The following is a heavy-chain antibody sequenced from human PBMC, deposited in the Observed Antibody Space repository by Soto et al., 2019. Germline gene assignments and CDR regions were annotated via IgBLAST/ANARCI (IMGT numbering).Heavy chain of an antibody. CDR3: ARVIPSTVGRGYFDY. V-gene: IGHV4-30-4*01. J-gene: IGHJ4*02. CDR1: GGSISSGDYY. CDR2: IYYSGST. Sequence: SETLSLTCTVSGGSISSGDYYWSWIRQPPGKGLEWIGYIYYSGSTYYNPSLKSRVTISVDTSKNQFSLKLSSVTAADTAVYYCARVIPSTVGRGYFDYWGQGTLVTVSS. D-gene: IGHD4-4*01.